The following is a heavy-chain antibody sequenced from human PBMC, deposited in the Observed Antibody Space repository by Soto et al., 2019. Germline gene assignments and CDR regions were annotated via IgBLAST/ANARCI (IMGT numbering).Heavy chain of an antibody. CDR3: ARSLSTVVTLWQNDAFDI. Sequence: QVQLQESGPGLVKPSETLSLTCTVSGGSISSYYWSWIRQPPGKGLEWIGYIYYSGCTNYNPSLKSRFTVSVDTSKNQFSLKLSSVTAADTAVYYCARSLSTVVTLWQNDAFDIWGQGTMVTVSS. D-gene: IGHD2-21*02. CDR1: GGSISSYY. V-gene: IGHV4-59*01. CDR2: IYYSGCT. J-gene: IGHJ3*02.